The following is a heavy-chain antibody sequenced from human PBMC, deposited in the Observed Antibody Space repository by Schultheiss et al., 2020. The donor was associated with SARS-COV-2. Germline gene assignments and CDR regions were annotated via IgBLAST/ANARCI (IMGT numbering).Heavy chain of an antibody. CDR2: MYSGGNK. Sequence: GESLKISCAASGFAVSGYFMSWVRQAPGKRLEWVSVMYSGGNKYYGDSVKDRFIISRDSSKNTVDLQMSSLTADDTAVYHCAREGYTSGRCGIFDKWGQGTLVTVSS. CDR3: AREGYTSGRCGIFDK. CDR1: GFAVSGYF. D-gene: IGHD2-15*01. J-gene: IGHJ4*02. V-gene: IGHV3-53*01.